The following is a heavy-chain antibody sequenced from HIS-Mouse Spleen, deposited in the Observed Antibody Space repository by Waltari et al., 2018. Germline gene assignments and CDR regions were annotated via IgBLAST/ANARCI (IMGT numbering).Heavy chain of an antibody. V-gene: IGHV1-2*02. J-gene: IGHJ4*02. D-gene: IGHD3-16*01. CDR2: INPNSGGT. CDR3: ARVSSGGSDFDY. Sequence: QVQLVQSGAEVKKPGASVKVSCKASGYNFTGHYMPWVRQAPGQGLEWMGWINPNSGGTNYAQKFQGRVTMTRDTSISTAYMELCRLRSDDTAVYYCARVSSGGSDFDYWGQGTLVTVSS. CDR1: GYNFTGHY.